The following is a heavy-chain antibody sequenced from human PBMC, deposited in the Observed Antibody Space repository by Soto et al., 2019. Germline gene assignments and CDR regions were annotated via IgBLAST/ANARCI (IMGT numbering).Heavy chain of an antibody. V-gene: IGHV4-59*08. CDR3: ARSRSTAAAGTGAYYYYYGMDV. J-gene: IGHJ6*02. CDR1: GGSISSYY. Sequence: PSETLSLTCTVSGGSISSYYWSWIRQPPGKGLEWIGYIYYSGSTNYNPSLKSRVTISVDTSKNQFSLKLSSVTAADTAVYYCARSRSTAAAGTGAYYYYYGMDVWGQGTTVT. D-gene: IGHD6-13*01. CDR2: IYYSGST.